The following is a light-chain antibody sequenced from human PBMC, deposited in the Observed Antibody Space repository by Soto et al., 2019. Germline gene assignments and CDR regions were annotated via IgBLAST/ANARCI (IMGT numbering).Light chain of an antibody. CDR1: QSVRSN. V-gene: IGKV3-11*01. J-gene: IGKJ1*01. Sequence: EIVLTQSPATLSLSPGERATLSCRASQSVRSNLAWYQQKPGQAPRLLIYDASNRATGIPGRFSGSGSGTDFTLTISNLVPEDFAVYYCQQRSNWPWTFGQGAKVEIK. CDR3: QQRSNWPWT. CDR2: DAS.